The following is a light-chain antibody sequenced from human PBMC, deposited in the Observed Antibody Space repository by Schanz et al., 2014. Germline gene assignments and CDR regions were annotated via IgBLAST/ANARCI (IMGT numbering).Light chain of an antibody. CDR1: SSDVGVYNY. Sequence: QSALTQPASVSGSPGQSITISCTGTSSDVGVYNYVSWYQQLPGKAPKLMIYDASNRPSGVSNRFSGSKSAYTASLTISGLQAEDEADYYCCLYAGNSLVFGGGTKLTVL. J-gene: IGLJ2*01. CDR2: DAS. CDR3: CLYAGNSLV. V-gene: IGLV2-14*03.